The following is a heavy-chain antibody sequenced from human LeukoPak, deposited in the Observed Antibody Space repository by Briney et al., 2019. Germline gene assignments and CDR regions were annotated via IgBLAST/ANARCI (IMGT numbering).Heavy chain of an antibody. CDR2: IDSSGTYT. J-gene: IGHJ4*02. V-gene: IGHV3-23*05. D-gene: IGHD4-17*01. CDR1: GFAFGNYA. Sequence: PGGSLRLSCAASGFAFGNYAMGWVRQAPGKGLEWVSSIDSSGTYTPSAESVKGRFTISRDNSENTMYLQLNSLRAEDTAVYSCAKISTVTENSDHWGQGTLVTVSS. CDR3: AKISTVTENSDH.